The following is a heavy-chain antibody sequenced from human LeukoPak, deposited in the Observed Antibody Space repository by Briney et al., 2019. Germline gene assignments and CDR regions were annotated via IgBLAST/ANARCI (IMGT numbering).Heavy chain of an antibody. J-gene: IGHJ6*03. CDR1: GYTFTGYY. V-gene: IGHV1-69*05. CDR3: ARGARHIVVVPAPYYMDV. Sequence: GASVKVSCKASGYTFTGYYMHWVRQAPGQGLEWMGGIIPIFGTANYAQKFQGRVTITTDESTSTAYMELSSLRSEDTAVYYCARGARHIVVVPAPYYMDVWGKGTTVTVSS. D-gene: IGHD2-2*01. CDR2: IIPIFGTA.